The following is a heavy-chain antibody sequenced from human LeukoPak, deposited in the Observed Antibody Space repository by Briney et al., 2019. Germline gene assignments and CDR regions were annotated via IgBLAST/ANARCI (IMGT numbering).Heavy chain of an antibody. J-gene: IGHJ6*03. CDR2: ISPYNGNT. Sequence: APVKVSCKASGYTFTNYDISWVRQAPGQGLEWMGWISPYNGNTNYAQKFQGRVTMTTHTSTSTAYMELRSLRSDDTAVYYCATDHRQSSSSSYYYYMDVWGTGTTVTVSS. CDR3: ATDHRQSSSSSYYYYMDV. V-gene: IGHV1-18*01. CDR1: GYTFTNYD. D-gene: IGHD6-6*01.